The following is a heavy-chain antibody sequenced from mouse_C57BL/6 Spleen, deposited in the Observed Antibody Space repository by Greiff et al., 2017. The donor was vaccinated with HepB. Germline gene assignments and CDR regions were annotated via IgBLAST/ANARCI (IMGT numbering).Heavy chain of an antibody. V-gene: IGHV1-55*01. CDR1: GYTFTSYW. D-gene: IGHD2-4*01. J-gene: IGHJ2*01. Sequence: QVQLQQPGAELVKPGASVKMSCKASGYTFTSYWITWVKQRPGQGLEWIGDIYPGSGSTNYNEKFKSKATLTVDTSSSTAYMQLSSLTSEDSAVYYCARGGGDYDDFDYWGQGTTLTVSS. CDR3: ARGGGDYDDFDY. CDR2: IYPGSGST.